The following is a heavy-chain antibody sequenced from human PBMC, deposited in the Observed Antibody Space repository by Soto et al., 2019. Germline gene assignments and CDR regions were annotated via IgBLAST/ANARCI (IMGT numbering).Heavy chain of an antibody. CDR2: ISSTSGSSI. V-gene: IGHV3-11*01. CDR1: GFTFSDYY. Sequence: GGSLRLSCAASGFTFSDYYMNWIRQAPGKGLEWVSFISSTSGSSIYYADSVKGRFTISRDNAKNSLYLQMNSLRAEDTVVYYCARGATSYFYHYYYGMDVWGQGTTVTVSS. CDR3: ARGATSYFYHYYYGMDV. D-gene: IGHD2-21*01. J-gene: IGHJ6*02.